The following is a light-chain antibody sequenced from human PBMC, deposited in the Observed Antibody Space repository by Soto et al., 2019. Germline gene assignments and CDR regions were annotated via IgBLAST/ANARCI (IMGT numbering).Light chain of an antibody. CDR3: QQYNDWPPT. J-gene: IGKJ1*01. CDR2: GAS. CDR1: QSISSN. V-gene: IGKV3-15*01. Sequence: EVVMTQSPATLSVSPGERVTLSCRASQSISSNLAWYQLKAGQTPRLLVYGASTRATGFPGKFSGSGSGTEFTLTISDLQSEDFAVCFCQQYNDWPPTFGQGTKVEIK.